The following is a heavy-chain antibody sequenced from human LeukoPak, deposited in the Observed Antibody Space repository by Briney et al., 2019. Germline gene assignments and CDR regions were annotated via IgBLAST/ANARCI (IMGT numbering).Heavy chain of an antibody. J-gene: IGHJ6*03. Sequence: AGRSLRLSCAASGFTFSSYAMHWVRQAPGKGLEWVALISYDGTNKYYGDSVKGRFTISRDNSKNTVYLQMNSLRAEDTAVYYCARDSDSSGWLDYYMDVWGKGTTVTISS. V-gene: IGHV3-30*04. CDR2: ISYDGTNK. CDR3: ARDSDSSGWLDYYMDV. D-gene: IGHD6-19*01. CDR1: GFTFSSYA.